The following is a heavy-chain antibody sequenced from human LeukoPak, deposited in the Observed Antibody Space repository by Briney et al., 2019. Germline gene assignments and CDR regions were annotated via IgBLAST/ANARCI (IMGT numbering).Heavy chain of an antibody. Sequence: SETLSLTCTVSGASISSFFWSWIRQPPGKGLEWVGYIFYTGNTKFNPSLKSRVTLSLDTSKKQFSLKLSSVTAADTAVYYCARGGQYDDFDYWGQGTLVTVSS. CDR2: IFYTGNT. D-gene: IGHD3-16*01. V-gene: IGHV4-59*01. J-gene: IGHJ4*02. CDR3: ARGGQYDDFDY. CDR1: GASISSFF.